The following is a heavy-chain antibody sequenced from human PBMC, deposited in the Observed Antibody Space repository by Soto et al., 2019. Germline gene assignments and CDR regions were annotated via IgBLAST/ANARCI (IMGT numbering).Heavy chain of an antibody. CDR3: ARELKTYSGYDPKITLGYMDV. D-gene: IGHD5-12*01. V-gene: IGHV3-21*01. CDR1: GFTFSSYS. CDR2: ISSSSSYI. J-gene: IGHJ6*03. Sequence: GGSLRLSCAASGFTFSSYSMNWVRQAPGKGLEWVSSISSSSSYIYYADSVKGRFTISRDNAKNSLYLQMNSLRAEDTAVYYYARELKTYSGYDPKITLGYMDVWGKGTTVTVSS.